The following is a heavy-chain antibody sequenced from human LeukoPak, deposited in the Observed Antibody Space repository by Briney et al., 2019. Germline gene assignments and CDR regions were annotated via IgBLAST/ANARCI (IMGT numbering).Heavy chain of an antibody. V-gene: IGHV4-4*07. CDR2: IYTSGST. D-gene: IGHD3-22*01. CDR1: GGSISSYY. J-gene: IGHJ5*02. CDR3: ARELPMIAVFEDWFDP. Sequence: SETLSLTCTVSGGSISSYYWSWIRQPAGKGLEWIGRIYTSGSTNYNPSLKSRVTMSVDTSKNQFSLNLSSVTAADTAVYYCARELPMIAVFEDWFDPWGQGTLVTVSS.